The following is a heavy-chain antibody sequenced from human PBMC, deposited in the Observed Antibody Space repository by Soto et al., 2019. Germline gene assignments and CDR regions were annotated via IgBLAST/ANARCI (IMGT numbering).Heavy chain of an antibody. CDR1: GYRFASYW. CDR3: AIYDFWSGNPPKFDP. Sequence: GESLKISCKGSGYRFASYWIGWVRQMPGKGLEWMGIIYPGDSDTRYSPSFQGQVTISADKSISTAYLQWSSLKASDTAMYYCAIYDFWSGNPPKFDPWGQGTLVTVSS. J-gene: IGHJ5*02. D-gene: IGHD3-3*01. CDR2: IYPGDSDT. V-gene: IGHV5-51*01.